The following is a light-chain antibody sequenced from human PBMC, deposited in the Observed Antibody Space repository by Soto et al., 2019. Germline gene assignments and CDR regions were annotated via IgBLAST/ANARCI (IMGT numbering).Light chain of an antibody. J-gene: IGKJ1*01. CDR2: KAS. V-gene: IGKV1-5*03. Sequence: DIQMTQSPSTLSASVGDRVTITCRASQSISSWLAWYQQKPGKAPKLLIYKASSLESGVPSRFSGSGSGTEITLTSSSLHPDDVAYYYCQHYNSYPTFGQGTKVEIK. CDR1: QSISSW. CDR3: QHYNSYPT.